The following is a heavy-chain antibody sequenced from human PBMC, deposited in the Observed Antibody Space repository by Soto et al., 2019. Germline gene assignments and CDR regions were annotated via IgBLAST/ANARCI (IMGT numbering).Heavy chain of an antibody. Sequence: QVQLQESGPGLVKPSQTLSLTCTVSGGSISSGGYYWSWIRQHPGKGLEWIGYIYYSGSTYYNPSLKSRVTISVDTSKKQFSLKLSSVTAADTALYYCARVVWIYGDGGAELGYFDLCGRGTLVTVST. CDR2: IYYSGST. J-gene: IGHJ2*01. V-gene: IGHV4-31*03. CDR1: GGSISSGGYY. D-gene: IGHD4-17*01. CDR3: ARVVWIYGDGGAELGYFDL.